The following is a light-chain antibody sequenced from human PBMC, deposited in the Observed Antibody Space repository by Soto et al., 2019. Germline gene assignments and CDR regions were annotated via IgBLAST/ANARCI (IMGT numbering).Light chain of an antibody. CDR3: CSFAGSSTYV. Sequence: QSALTQPASVSGSPGQSITISCTGTSRDVGSYNLVSWYQQHPGNAPKLIIYEGTKRPSGVSYRFSGSKSGNTASLTISGPQEEDEGDYHCCSFAGSSTYVFGTGTQLTVL. J-gene: IGLJ1*01. CDR2: EGT. CDR1: SRDVGSYNL. V-gene: IGLV2-23*01.